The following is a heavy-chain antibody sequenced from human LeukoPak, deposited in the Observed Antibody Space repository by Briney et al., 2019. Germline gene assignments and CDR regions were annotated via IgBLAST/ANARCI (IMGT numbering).Heavy chain of an antibody. J-gene: IGHJ6*02. CDR3: AKRGDNYDYDMDV. Sequence: PGRSLRLSCAASGFTFTTYVMSWVRQAPGKGLDWVSDISGSGGSTYYADSVKGRFTISRDNSKNTLYLQMNSLRAEDTAVYYCAKRGDNYDYDMDVWGQGTTVTVSS. CDR2: ISGSGGST. V-gene: IGHV3-23*01. CDR1: GFTFTTYV. D-gene: IGHD2-21*02.